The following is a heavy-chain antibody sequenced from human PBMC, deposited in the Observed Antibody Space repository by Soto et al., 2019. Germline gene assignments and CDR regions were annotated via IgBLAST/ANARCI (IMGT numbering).Heavy chain of an antibody. D-gene: IGHD6-6*01. CDR3: AKDKYSSSSLDY. CDR2: ISYDGSNK. V-gene: IGHV3-30*18. CDR1: GFTFSSYV. Sequence: GGSLRLSCAASGFTFSSYVMHWVRHAPGKGLEWVAVISYDGSNKYYADSVKGRFTISRDNSKNTLYLQMNSLRAEDTAVYYCAKDKYSSSSLDYWGQGTLVTVSS. J-gene: IGHJ4*02.